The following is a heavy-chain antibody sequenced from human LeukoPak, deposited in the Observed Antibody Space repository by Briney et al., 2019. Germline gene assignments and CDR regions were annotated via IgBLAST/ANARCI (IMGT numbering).Heavy chain of an antibody. D-gene: IGHD2-15*01. J-gene: IGHJ4*02. CDR3: ASPGEGYCSGGNCYYFDY. V-gene: IGHV3-48*03. CDR1: GFTFSSYE. Sequence: GGSLRLSCAAPGFTFSSYEMNWVRQAPGKGLEWVSYISSSGSTMYYADPVKGRFTISRDNAKNSLYLQMNNLRAEDTAVYYCASPGEGYCSGGNCYYFDYWGQGTLVTVSS. CDR2: ISSSGSTM.